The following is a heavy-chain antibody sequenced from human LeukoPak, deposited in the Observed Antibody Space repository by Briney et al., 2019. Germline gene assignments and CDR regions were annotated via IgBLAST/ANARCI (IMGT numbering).Heavy chain of an antibody. V-gene: IGHV1-69*04. CDR3: ARETSRGIAAAGTGGPFDY. Sequence: SVKVSCKASGYTFTSYAISWVRQAPGQGLEWMGRIIPILGIANYAQKFQGRVTITADKSTSTSYMELSSLRSEDTAVYYCARETSRGIAAAGTGGPFDYWGQGTLVTVSS. J-gene: IGHJ4*02. D-gene: IGHD6-13*01. CDR1: GYTFTSYA. CDR2: IIPILGIA.